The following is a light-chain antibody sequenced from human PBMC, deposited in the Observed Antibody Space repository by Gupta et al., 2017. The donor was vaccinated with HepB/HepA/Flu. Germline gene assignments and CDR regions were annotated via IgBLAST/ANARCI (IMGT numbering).Light chain of an antibody. Sequence: DTQMTPSPSSLSASVGDRVTITCQASQDISNYLNGYQQKPGKAPKLLIYDASNLETGVPSRCSGSGSGTDFTFTISSLQPEDIATYYCQQYDNLPLYTFGQGTKLEIK. V-gene: IGKV1-33*01. CDR3: QQYDNLPLYT. CDR2: DAS. J-gene: IGKJ2*01. CDR1: QDISNY.